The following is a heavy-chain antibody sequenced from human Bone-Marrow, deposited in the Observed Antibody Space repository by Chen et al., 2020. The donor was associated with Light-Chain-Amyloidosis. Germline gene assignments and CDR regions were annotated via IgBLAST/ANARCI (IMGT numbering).Heavy chain of an antibody. CDR2: INTANGYT. Sequence: QVQLVQSGAEVKKPGASVKVSCKASGYSFTNYVIHWVRQAPGQRLEWMGWINTANGYTKYSQKLQGRVTMTTDTSTSTAYXXXRSLRSDDTAVYYCARAKLIRTYNWFDPWGQGTLVTVSS. J-gene: IGHJ5*02. V-gene: IGHV1-3*04. CDR3: ARAKLIRTYNWFDP. CDR1: GYSFTNYV. D-gene: IGHD3-10*01.